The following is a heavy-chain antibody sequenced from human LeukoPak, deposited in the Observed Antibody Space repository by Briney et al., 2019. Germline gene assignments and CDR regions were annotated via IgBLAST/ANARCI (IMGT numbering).Heavy chain of an antibody. D-gene: IGHD3-16*01. Sequence: GGSLRLSCEASGFTFSQYWMHWVRQAPGKGLVWVSRIDPDGSSTNYADSVKGRFTISRDNAKNTLYLQLNSLRAEDTAVYYCAREDYITSAPSFDYGGQGPLATVS. CDR2: IDPDGSST. J-gene: IGHJ4*02. V-gene: IGHV3-74*01. CDR1: GFTFSQYW. CDR3: AREDYITSAPSFDY.